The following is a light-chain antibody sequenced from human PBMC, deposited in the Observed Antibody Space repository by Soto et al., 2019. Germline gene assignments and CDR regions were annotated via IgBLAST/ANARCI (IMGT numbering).Light chain of an antibody. CDR3: SSYAGFSAVV. V-gene: IGLV2-14*01. Sequence: QSALTQPASVSGSPGQSITISCTGTSSDVGGYNYVSWYQQHPGKAPKLMIYEVSNRPSGVSNRFSGSKSGNTASLTISGLQAEDEADYYCSSYAGFSAVVFGSGTKVTVL. CDR2: EVS. J-gene: IGLJ1*01. CDR1: SSDVGGYNY.